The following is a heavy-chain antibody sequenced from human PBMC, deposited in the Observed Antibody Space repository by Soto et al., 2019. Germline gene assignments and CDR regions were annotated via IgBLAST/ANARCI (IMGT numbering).Heavy chain of an antibody. CDR2: IYPGDSDT. V-gene: IGHV5-51*01. Sequence: GESLKISCKGSGYSFTSYWIGWVRQMPGKGLEWMGIIYPGDSDTRYSPSFQGQVTISADKSISTAYLQWSSLKASDTAMYYCVRTEMSPGYCSGGSCFEKFDYWGQGTLVTVSS. D-gene: IGHD2-15*01. J-gene: IGHJ4*02. CDR3: VRTEMSPGYCSGGSCFEKFDY. CDR1: GYSFTSYW.